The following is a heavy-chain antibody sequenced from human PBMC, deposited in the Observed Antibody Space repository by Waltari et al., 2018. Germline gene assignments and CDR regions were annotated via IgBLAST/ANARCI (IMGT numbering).Heavy chain of an antibody. CDR2: VKQDGGEQ. D-gene: IGHD3-9*01. Sequence: EVQLVESGGGLVQPGGSLRLSCEASGLIFCANWMAWVRRAPGTGLEWVAGVKQDGGEQYYVDSVKGRFTISRDNAKNSLYLQMNGLRAEDTAVYYCARSAFWTFDYWGLGTMVTVSS. V-gene: IGHV3-7*01. CDR1: GLIFCANW. J-gene: IGHJ3*01. CDR3: ARSAFWTFDY.